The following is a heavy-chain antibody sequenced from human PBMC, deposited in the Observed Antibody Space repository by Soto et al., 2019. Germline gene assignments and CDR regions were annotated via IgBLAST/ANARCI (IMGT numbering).Heavy chain of an antibody. CDR2: INQHGSEG. V-gene: IGHV3-7*01. CDR3: ATYDVWSGYSLGS. CDR1: GFTFSNRW. J-gene: IGHJ5*02. D-gene: IGHD3-3*01. Sequence: PGGSLRLSCVASGFTFSNRWMSWVRQAPGKGLEWMANINQHGSEGYYVDSVKGRFTLPRDNAKNSVYLQMNSLRVEDTAVYYCATYDVWSGYSLGSWGQGTL.